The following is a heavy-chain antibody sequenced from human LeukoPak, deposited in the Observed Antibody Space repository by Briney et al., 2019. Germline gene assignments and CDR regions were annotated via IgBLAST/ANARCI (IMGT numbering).Heavy chain of an antibody. V-gene: IGHV3-30-3*01. CDR3: ARLDY. J-gene: IGHJ4*02. CDR2: ISYDGSNK. CDR1: GFTFSSYA. Sequence: GRSLRLSCAAAGFTFSSYAMHWVRQAPGKGLEWVAFISYDGSNKYYADSVKGRFTISRDNSKNTLYLQMNSLRAEDTAVYYCARLDYWGQGTLVTVSS.